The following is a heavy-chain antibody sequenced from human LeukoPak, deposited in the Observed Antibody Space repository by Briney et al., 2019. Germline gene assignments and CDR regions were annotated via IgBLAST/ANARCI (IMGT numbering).Heavy chain of an antibody. CDR1: GFTFSSYG. J-gene: IGHJ6*03. V-gene: IGHV3-23*01. CDR2: ISGSGDST. Sequence: GGSLRLSCAASGFTFSSYGMSWVRQAPGKGLEWVSAISGSGDSTYYADSVKGRFTISRDNSKNTLYVQMNSLRAEDTAVYYCARDGQPGCMDVWGKGTTVTVSS. CDR3: ARDGQPGCMDV. D-gene: IGHD6-13*01.